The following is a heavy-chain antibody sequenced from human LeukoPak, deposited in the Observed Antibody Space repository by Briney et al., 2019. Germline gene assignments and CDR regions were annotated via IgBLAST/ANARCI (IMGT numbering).Heavy chain of an antibody. V-gene: IGHV3-21*01. CDR3: ARILEGYYYFGLDV. CDR2: ISSSSSYI. CDR1: GFTFSSYS. J-gene: IGHJ6*02. Sequence: GGSLRLSCAASGFTFSSYSMNWVRQAPGKGLEWVSSISSSSSYIYYADSVKGRFTISRDNGKKTVFLQMNSLSAEDTAVYYCARILEGYYYFGLDVWGQGTTVIVSS. D-gene: IGHD3/OR15-3a*01.